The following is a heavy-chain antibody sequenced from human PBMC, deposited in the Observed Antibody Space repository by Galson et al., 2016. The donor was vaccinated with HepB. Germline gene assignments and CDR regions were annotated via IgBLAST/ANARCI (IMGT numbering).Heavy chain of an antibody. CDR1: GDSISSYY. CDR2: IHTSWST. V-gene: IGHV4-59*01. Sequence: SETLSLTCTVSGDSISSYYCNWVRQAPGKGLEWIGYIHTSWSTKYSPSLKSRVIISLDTSKNQFSLNLSSVTAADTAVYYCVTGRGWLPDYWGQVTLATVSS. D-gene: IGHD3-10*01. CDR3: VTGRGWLPDY. J-gene: IGHJ4*02.